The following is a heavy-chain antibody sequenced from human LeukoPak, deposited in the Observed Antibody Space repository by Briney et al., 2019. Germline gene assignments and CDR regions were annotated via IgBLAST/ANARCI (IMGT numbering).Heavy chain of an antibody. CDR3: ARESIVATKKLFDY. CDR1: GFTFSSYE. J-gene: IGHJ4*02. D-gene: IGHD5-12*01. V-gene: IGHV3-48*03. CDR2: ISSSGSTI. Sequence: GGSLRLSCAASGFTFSSYEMNWVRQAPGKGLEWVSYISSSGSTIYYADSVRGRFTISRDNAKNSLYLQMHSLRAEDTAVYYCARESIVATKKLFDYWGQGTLVTVSS.